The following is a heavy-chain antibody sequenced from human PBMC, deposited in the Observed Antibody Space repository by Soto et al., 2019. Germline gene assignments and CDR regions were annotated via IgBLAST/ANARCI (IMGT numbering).Heavy chain of an antibody. CDR3: AKLGSRWLVRGWFDP. D-gene: IGHD6-19*01. J-gene: IGHJ5*02. CDR1: GFTFSSYG. Sequence: QVQLVESGGGVVKPGRSLRLSCAASGFTFSSYGMHWVRQAPGKGLEWVAVISYDGSNKYYADSVKGRFTISRDNSKNTLYLQMNSLRAEDTAVYYCAKLGSRWLVRGWFDPWGQGTLVTVSS. V-gene: IGHV3-30*18. CDR2: ISYDGSNK.